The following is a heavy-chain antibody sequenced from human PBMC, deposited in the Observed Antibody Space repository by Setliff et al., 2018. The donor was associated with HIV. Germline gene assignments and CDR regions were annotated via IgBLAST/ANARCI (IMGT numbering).Heavy chain of an antibody. Sequence: PGGSLRLSCAASGVTFSSSWKSWVRQAQGKGLERVGSVKSKVDGGTIEYAAPVKGRFTIARDDSENTLYLQMHSLKTEATGVYYCTADLVPPSSGRYLGPLDYWGQGISVTVSS. CDR1: GVTFSSSW. CDR3: TADLVPPSSGRYLGPLDY. J-gene: IGHJ4*02. CDR2: VKSKVDGGTI. D-gene: IGHD1-26*01. V-gene: IGHV3-15*01.